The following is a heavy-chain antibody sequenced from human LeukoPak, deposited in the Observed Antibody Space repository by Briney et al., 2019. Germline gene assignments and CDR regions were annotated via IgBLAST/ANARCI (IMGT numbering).Heavy chain of an antibody. D-gene: IGHD3-9*01. CDR3: TTALNFDILTGLYQPTAAFDI. J-gene: IGHJ3*02. Sequence: GGSLRLSCAASGFTFSVYSMNWVRQAPGKGLEWVSSISSSSNFIYYADSVKGRFTISSDNAKNSLYLQMNSLKTEDTGVYYCTTALNFDILTGLYQPTAAFDIWGQGTLVTVSS. CDR1: GFTFSVYS. CDR2: ISSSSNFI. V-gene: IGHV3-21*03.